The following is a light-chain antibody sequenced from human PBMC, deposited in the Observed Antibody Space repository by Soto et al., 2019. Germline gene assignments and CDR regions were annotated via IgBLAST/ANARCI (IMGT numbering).Light chain of an antibody. J-gene: IGKJ4*01. CDR3: QQLDSYPLT. Sequence: DIQMTQSPSAVSASVGDRVTITCRASQGINNYLAWFQQKPGKVPKRLIYVASSLQSGVPSRFSGSGSGTEFTLTISSLLPEDFASYYCQQLDSYPLTFGGGTMVEIK. V-gene: IGKV1-17*03. CDR1: QGINNY. CDR2: VAS.